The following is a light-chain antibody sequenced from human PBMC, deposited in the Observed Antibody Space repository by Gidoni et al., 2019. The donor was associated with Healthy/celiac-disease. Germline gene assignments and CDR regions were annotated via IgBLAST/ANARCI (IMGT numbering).Light chain of an antibody. CDR2: GAS. CDR1: QSVSSN. J-gene: IGKJ1*01. CDR3: QQYNNWPRT. Sequence: EIVMTQSPATLSVSPGERATLSCRASQSVSSNLAWYQQKPGQAPRLLIYGASTRAPGIPAKFSGSGSGTGFTLTNSSLQAGDFAVYYCQQYNNWPRTFGQGTKVEIK. V-gene: IGKV3-15*01.